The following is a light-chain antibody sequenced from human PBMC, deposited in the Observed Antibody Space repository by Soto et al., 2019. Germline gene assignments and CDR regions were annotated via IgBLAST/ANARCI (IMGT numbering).Light chain of an antibody. CDR3: QQYGSSPT. J-gene: IGKJ4*01. V-gene: IGKV3-20*01. CDR1: QSVSSSY. CDR2: GAS. Sequence: EIVLTQSPGTLSLSPGERATLSCRASQSVSSSYLAWYQQKPGQAPRLLIYGASSRATGIPDRFSGSGSGTDSTLTISRLEPDDFAVYYCQQYGSSPTFGGGTKVEIK.